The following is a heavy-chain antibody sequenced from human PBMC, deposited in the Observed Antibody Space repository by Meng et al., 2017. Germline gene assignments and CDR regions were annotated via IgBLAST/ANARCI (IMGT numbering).Heavy chain of an antibody. CDR1: GFTFSSYS. J-gene: IGHJ3*02. D-gene: IGHD2-15*01. CDR3: ARVGSPRVGAPFDI. V-gene: IGHV3-21*01. Sequence: GESLKISCAASGFTFSSYSMNWVRQAPGKGLEWVSSISSSSSYIYYADSVKGRFTISRDNAKNSLYLQMNSLRAEDTAVYYCARVGSPRVGAPFDIWGQGTMVTVSS. CDR2: ISSSSSYI.